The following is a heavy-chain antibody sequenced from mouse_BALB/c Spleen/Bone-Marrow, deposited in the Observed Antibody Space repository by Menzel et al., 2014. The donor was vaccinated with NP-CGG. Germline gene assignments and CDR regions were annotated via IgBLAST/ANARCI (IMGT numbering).Heavy chain of an antibody. D-gene: IGHD2-4*01. V-gene: IGHV1-37*01. CDR1: GYSFTGYF. Sequence: VQLQQSGPELVKPGASVKISCKASGYSFTGYFMNWVKQSYGKSLEWIGRINPYNGDTFYNQKFKGKATLTVDKSSSTAHMELLSLTSEDSAVYYCGRGDDYDGDFDRWGQGTTLTVSS. J-gene: IGHJ2*01. CDR3: GRGDDYDGDFDR. CDR2: INPYNGDT.